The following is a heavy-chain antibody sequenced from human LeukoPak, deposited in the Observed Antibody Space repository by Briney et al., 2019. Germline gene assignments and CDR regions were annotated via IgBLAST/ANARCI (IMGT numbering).Heavy chain of an antibody. CDR1: GYTFTGYY. CDR3: ARAPQACGSCHTNWFDP. V-gene: IGHV1-2*06. CDR2: INPNSGDT. Sequence: GASVKVSCKASGYTFTGYYIHWVRQAPGQGLEWMGRINPNSGDTDYAQRFQGRVTMTRDTSISTAYMELSRLRSDGTAVYYCARAPQACGSCHTNWFDPWGRGTLVTVSS. J-gene: IGHJ5*02. D-gene: IGHD2-15*01.